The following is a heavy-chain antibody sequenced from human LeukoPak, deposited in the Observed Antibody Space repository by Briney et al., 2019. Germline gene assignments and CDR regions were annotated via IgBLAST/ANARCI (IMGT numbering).Heavy chain of an antibody. V-gene: IGHV4-59*08. CDR1: GDSITSYY. Sequence: SETLSLTCTVSGDSITSYYWSWIRQPPGKGLGWIGSMSYSGSTNYNPSLKSRVTMSVDTTKNQFSLRLNSVTAADTAVYYCARRRAEGGSNGHYNWFDPWGQGTLVTVSS. CDR2: MSYSGST. D-gene: IGHD6-13*01. CDR3: ARRRAEGGSNGHYNWFDP. J-gene: IGHJ5*02.